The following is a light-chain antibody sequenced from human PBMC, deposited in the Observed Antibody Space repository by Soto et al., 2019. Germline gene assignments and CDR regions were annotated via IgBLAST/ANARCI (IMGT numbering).Light chain of an antibody. CDR2: GNS. CDR1: TSNIGAGYD. CDR3: QSYDSSLSAYV. J-gene: IGLJ1*01. V-gene: IGLV1-40*01. Sequence: VVTQPPSVSGAPGQRVTMSCTGSTSNIGAGYDVHWYQRLPGTAPKLLIYGNSNRPSGVPDRFSGSRSGTSASLAITGLQAEDEADYFCQSYDSSLSAYVFGTGTKLTVL.